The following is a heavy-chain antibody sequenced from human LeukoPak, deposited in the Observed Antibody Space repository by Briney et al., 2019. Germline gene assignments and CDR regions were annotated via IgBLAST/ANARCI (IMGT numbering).Heavy chain of an antibody. V-gene: IGHV3-23*01. J-gene: IGHJ4*02. D-gene: IGHD6-6*01. CDR2: ISHSGTNT. CDR1: GFTFNKFA. Sequence: GGSLRLSCAASGFTFNKFAMSWVRQAPGKGLDWVSSISHSGTNTYYADSVKGRFTISRDNSKNTLYLQMNSLRAEDTAVYYCAKAIVAARCWDYWGQGTLVTVSS. CDR3: AKAIVAARCWDY.